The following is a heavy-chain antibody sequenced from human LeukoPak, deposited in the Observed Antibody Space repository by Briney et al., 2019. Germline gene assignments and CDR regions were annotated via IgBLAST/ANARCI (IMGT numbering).Heavy chain of an antibody. CDR3: ARHNAYDSSGYYGDYFDY. V-gene: IGHV4-4*02. J-gene: IGHJ4*02. Sequence: PSGTLSLTCAVSGGSISSTNWWSWVRQPPGKGLEWIGEVDHSGSTKYNPALKSRVTISVDTSKNQFSLKLSSVTAADTAVYYCARHNAYDSSGYYGDYFDYWGQGTLVTVSS. CDR2: VDHSGST. CDR1: GGSISSTNW. D-gene: IGHD3-22*01.